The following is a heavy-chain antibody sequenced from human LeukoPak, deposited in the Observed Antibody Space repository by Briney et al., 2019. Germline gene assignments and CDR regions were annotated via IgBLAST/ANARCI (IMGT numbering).Heavy chain of an antibody. CDR3: ARGSRSGSYFRANAFDI. CDR2: ISVSGDST. CDR1: GFPFSSYA. Sequence: GGTLRLSCAASGFPFSSYAMSWVRQAPGKGLEWVSGISVSGDSTYYADSVKGRFTISRDNAKNSLYLQMNSLRAEDTAVYYCARGSRSGSYFRANAFDIWGQGTMVTVSS. J-gene: IGHJ3*02. V-gene: IGHV3-23*01. D-gene: IGHD1-26*01.